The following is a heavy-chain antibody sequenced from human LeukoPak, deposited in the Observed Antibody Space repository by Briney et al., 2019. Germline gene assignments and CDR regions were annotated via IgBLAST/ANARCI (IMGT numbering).Heavy chain of an antibody. V-gene: IGHV1-18*01. CDR2: ISAYNGNT. D-gene: IGHD2-2*02. Sequence: ASVKVSCKASGYTFTSYGISWVRQAPGQGLEWMGWISAYNGNTNYAEKLQGRVTMTTDTSTSTAYMELRSLRSDDTAVYYCARDMPKFPRFNCSITSCYTGGHYYYYYYMDVWGKGITVTVSS. J-gene: IGHJ6*03. CDR3: ARDMPKFPRFNCSITSCYTGGHYYYYYYMDV. CDR1: GYTFTSYG.